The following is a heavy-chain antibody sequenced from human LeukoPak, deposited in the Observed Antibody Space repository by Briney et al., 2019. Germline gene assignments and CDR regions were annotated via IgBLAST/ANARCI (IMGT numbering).Heavy chain of an antibody. CDR3: ARQGRYYDSSGYYYVSWYFDL. CDR1: GGSFSGYY. CDR2: INHSGST. D-gene: IGHD3-22*01. V-gene: IGHV4-34*01. Sequence: KPSETLSLTCAVYGGSFSGYYWSWIRQPPGKGLEWIGEINHSGSTNYNPSLKSRVTISVDTSKNQFSLKLSSVTAADTAVYYCARQGRYYDSSGYYYVSWYFDLWGRGTLVTVSS. J-gene: IGHJ2*01.